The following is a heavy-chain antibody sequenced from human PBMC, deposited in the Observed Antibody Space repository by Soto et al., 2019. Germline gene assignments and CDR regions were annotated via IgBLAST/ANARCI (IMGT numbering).Heavy chain of an antibody. CDR3: ARDGGYNFGPFDY. J-gene: IGHJ4*02. Sequence: QVQLQESGPGLVKPSQTMSLTCTVSGGSISRGDYHWGWIRQPPGKGLEWIGYIYYSGSTYYNPSLKRRATIAVDTSKHQLSLRLPSVTAADTAVYYCARDGGYNFGPFDYWGQGALVTVS. CDR2: IYYSGST. V-gene: IGHV4-30-4*01. CDR1: GGSISRGDYH. D-gene: IGHD5-18*01.